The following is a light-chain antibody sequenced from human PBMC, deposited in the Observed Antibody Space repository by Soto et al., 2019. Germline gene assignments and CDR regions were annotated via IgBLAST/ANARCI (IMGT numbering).Light chain of an antibody. Sequence: DIVMTQSPLSLPVTPGEPASISCRSSQSLLHSNGYNYLDWYLQKPGQSPQLLIYLGSNRASGVPDRFSGSGSRTDFTLRISRVEAEDVGVYYCMQALQTPYTFGQGTKLESK. CDR2: LGS. CDR3: MQALQTPYT. J-gene: IGKJ2*01. V-gene: IGKV2-28*01. CDR1: QSLLHSNGYNY.